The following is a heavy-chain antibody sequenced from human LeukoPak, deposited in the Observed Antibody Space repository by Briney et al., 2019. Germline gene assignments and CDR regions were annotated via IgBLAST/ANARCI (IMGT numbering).Heavy chain of an antibody. D-gene: IGHD2/OR15-2a*01. CDR3: ARKNSFDT. Sequence: PSETLSLACTVSGGSISGDYSNWIRQPPGKGLEWIGYISYIGTTSYNPSLKSRVTISVDTSKTQFSLKLNSVTAADTAVYYCARKNSFDTWGQGTMVTVSS. J-gene: IGHJ3*02. CDR1: GGSISGDY. CDR2: ISYIGTT. V-gene: IGHV4-59*01.